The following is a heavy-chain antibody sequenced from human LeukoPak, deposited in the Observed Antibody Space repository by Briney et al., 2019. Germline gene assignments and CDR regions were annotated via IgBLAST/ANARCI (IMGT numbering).Heavy chain of an antibody. Sequence: PSETLSLTCTVSGCSVSSYYWSWLRQPPGKGLEWMGYIYYSGSTNYNPSLKSRVTISVDTYKNQFSLKLSSVTTADLAVYYCMPAVGYSYGKYYFEYWGQRTLVTVSS. CDR2: IYYSGST. CDR3: MPAVGYSYGKYYFEY. J-gene: IGHJ4*02. V-gene: IGHV4-59*02. CDR1: GCSVSSYY. D-gene: IGHD5-18*01.